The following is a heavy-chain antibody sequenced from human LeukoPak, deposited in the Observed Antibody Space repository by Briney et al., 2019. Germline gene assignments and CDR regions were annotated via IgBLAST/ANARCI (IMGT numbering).Heavy chain of an antibody. CDR1: GYTFTGYY. J-gene: IGHJ4*02. Sequence: ASVKVSCKASGYTFTGYYMHWVRQAPGQGLEWMGWINPNSGSTSYAQKFQGRVTMTRDMSTSTVYMELSSLRSEDTAVYYCARDSGYDLGPDYWGQGTLVTVSS. V-gene: IGHV1-46*01. CDR2: INPNSGST. CDR3: ARDSGYDLGPDY. D-gene: IGHD5-12*01.